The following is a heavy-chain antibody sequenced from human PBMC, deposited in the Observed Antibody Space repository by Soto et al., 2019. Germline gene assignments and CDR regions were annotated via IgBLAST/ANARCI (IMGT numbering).Heavy chain of an antibody. J-gene: IGHJ4*02. D-gene: IGHD3-10*01. CDR1: GFTFSSYA. CDR2: ISGSGNTT. CDR3: AKARGRTWEEEY. Sequence: EVQLLESGGGLVQPGGSLRLSCAASGFTFSSYAMTWVRQAPGKGLEWFSSISGSGNTTYYADSVKGRFTISRDSSKNTLYLQMNSLRPEDTAVYYCAKARGRTWEEEYWGQGTLVTVSS. V-gene: IGHV3-23*01.